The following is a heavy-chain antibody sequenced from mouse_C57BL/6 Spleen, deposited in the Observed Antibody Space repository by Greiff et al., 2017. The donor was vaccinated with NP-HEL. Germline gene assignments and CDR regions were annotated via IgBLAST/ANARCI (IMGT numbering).Heavy chain of an antibody. CDR3: ARGEGSYWYFDV. J-gene: IGHJ1*03. Sequence: QVQLQQSGPELVKPGASVKISCKASGYAFSSSWMNWVKQRPGKGLEWIGRIYPGDGDTNYNGKFKGKATLTADKSSSTAYMQLSSLTSEDSAVYFCARGEGSYWYFDVWGTGTTVTVSS. D-gene: IGHD1-1*01. V-gene: IGHV1-82*01. CDR2: IYPGDGDT. CDR1: GYAFSSSW.